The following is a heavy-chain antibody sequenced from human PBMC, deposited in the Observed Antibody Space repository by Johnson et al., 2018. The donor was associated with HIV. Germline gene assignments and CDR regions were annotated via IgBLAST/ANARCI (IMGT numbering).Heavy chain of an antibody. CDR1: GFSFSRYW. CDR2: IKQDGNEK. D-gene: IGHD3-10*01. J-gene: IGHJ3*02. V-gene: IGHV3-7*05. Sequence: VQLVESGGGLVQPGGSLRLSCVASGFSFSRYWMTWVRQAPGKGLEWVASIKQDGNEKYYVDSVKGRFTISRDNAKNSVDLQMNSLRDEDTAVYYCARALADGWFSYDVFDIWGQGTMVTVSS. CDR3: ARALADGWFSYDVFDI.